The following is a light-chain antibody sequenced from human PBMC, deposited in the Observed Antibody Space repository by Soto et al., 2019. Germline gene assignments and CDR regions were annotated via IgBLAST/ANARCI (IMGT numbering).Light chain of an antibody. V-gene: IGKV3-20*01. CDR1: QSVNNY. Sequence: EIVLTQSPGTLSLSPGERATLSFRASQSVNNYLAWYQQKPGQAPRLLIYGASNRATGIPDGFSGSGSGTDFTLTISRLEPEDFAVYYCQQYGSSGTFGQRTKVDIK. J-gene: IGKJ1*01. CDR3: QQYGSSGT. CDR2: GAS.